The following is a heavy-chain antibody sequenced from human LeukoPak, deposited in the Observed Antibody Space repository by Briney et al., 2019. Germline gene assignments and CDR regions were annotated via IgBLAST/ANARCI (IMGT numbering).Heavy chain of an antibody. CDR1: GDSVSSGTYY. D-gene: IGHD2-15*01. CDR3: ARAGLYCSGGICYLNWFDP. J-gene: IGHJ5*02. V-gene: IGHV4-61*01. CDR2: VSYSGST. Sequence: PSETLSLTCTVSGDSVSSGTYYWSWIRLPPGKGLEWIGNVSYSGSTNYNPSLISRVTISLDKSKNQFSLRLNSVTAADTAVYYCARAGLYCSGGICYLNWFDPWGQGTLVTVSS.